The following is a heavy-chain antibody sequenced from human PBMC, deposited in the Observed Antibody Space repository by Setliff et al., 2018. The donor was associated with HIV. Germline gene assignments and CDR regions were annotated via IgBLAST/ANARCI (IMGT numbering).Heavy chain of an antibody. Sequence: SETLSLTCTVSGGSVIISHYYWAWIRQPPGKGLEWIGTIFYSGFTYYNPSLKSRVSIAVDTSKNQISLRLSSVTVADTAVYYCARHWDYDRSSSYFRAFDIWGQGTMVTVSS. J-gene: IGHJ3*02. CDR2: IFYSGFT. D-gene: IGHD3-22*01. CDR3: ARHWDYDRSSSYFRAFDI. V-gene: IGHV4-39*01. CDR1: GGSVIISHYY.